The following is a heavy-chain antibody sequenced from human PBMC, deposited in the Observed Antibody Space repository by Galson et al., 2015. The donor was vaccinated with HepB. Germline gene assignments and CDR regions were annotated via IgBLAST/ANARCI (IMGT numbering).Heavy chain of an antibody. V-gene: IGHV3-23*01. CDR2: SSENGRST. Sequence: SLRLSCAAPGFNLKDYVMNWVRQAPGKGLEWVALSSENGRSTFYSDSVKGRFIISRDNSKNTLYLQMNSLRAEDTAVYYCAKDQRGNYYLSDYWGQGTLVTVSS. D-gene: IGHD1-26*01. CDR1: GFNLKDYV. J-gene: IGHJ4*02. CDR3: AKDQRGNYYLSDY.